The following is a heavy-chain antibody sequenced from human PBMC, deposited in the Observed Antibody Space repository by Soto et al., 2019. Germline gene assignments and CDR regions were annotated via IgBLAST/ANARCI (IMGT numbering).Heavy chain of an antibody. CDR3: ARVHEYGGTSDAFDV. Sequence: QVHLVQSGAEVKKPGSSVKVSCKYSGGTFRTESINWVRQAPGQGPGWMGGIHPFFGTADYAPRFQGRVTITADGATTTAYMELRSLTSQDSAVYCCARVHEYGGTSDAFDVWGQGTMVTVSS. V-gene: IGHV1-69*13. J-gene: IGHJ3*01. CDR1: GGTFRTES. D-gene: IGHD4-17*01. CDR2: IHPFFGTA.